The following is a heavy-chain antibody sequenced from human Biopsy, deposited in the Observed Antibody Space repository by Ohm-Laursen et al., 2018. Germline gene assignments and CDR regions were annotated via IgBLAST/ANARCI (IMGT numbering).Heavy chain of an antibody. J-gene: IGHJ6*02. CDR1: GFTFDDYG. V-gene: IGHV3-43D*04. D-gene: IGHD3-9*01. CDR2: ISWDGRTR. Sequence: SLRLSCAASGFTFDDYGMHWVRQAPGKGLEWVSLISWDGRTRYYADSVKGRFTISRDNSKNSLYLQMNSLRLEDTALYFCARAFRGQYFYYYYGMDVWGQGTTVIVSS. CDR3: ARAFRGQYFYYYYGMDV.